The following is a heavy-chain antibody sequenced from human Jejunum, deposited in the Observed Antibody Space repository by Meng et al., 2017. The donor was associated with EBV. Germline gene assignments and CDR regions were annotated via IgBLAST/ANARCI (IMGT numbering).Heavy chain of an antibody. CDR1: GGSVSSGGYY. V-gene: IGHV4-61*08. Sequence: QVKLRASGPGLGTPSESLSLTCTVSGGSVSSGGYYWSWIRQPPGKGLEWIGYIYNSESTNYKTSLKSRVTISADTSKNQFSLRLSSVTAADTAVYYCARDQNGSYFAYWGQGTLVTVSS. J-gene: IGHJ4*02. CDR2: IYNSEST. CDR3: ARDQNGSYFAY. D-gene: IGHD1-26*01.